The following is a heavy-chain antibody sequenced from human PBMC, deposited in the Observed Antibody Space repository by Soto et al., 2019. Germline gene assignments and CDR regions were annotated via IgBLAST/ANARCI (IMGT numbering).Heavy chain of an antibody. CDR2: IRSKANSYAT. D-gene: IGHD2-15*01. CDR1: GFTFSCSA. CDR3: TRHFNTDSGGSGVPGI. Sequence: GGCLIRYCASSGFTFSCSAMHWVRQASGKGLEWVGRIRSKANSYATAYAASVKGRFTISRDDSKNTAYLQMNSLKTEDTAVNYCTRHFNTDSGGSGVPGIWGQGTLVPVSS. J-gene: IGHJ4*02. V-gene: IGHV3-73*01.